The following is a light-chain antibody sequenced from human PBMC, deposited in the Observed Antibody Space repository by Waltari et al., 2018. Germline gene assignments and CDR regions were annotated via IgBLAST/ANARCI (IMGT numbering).Light chain of an antibody. CDR3: QVWDANTDPGV. CDR1: NIERKS. V-gene: IGLV3-21*01. CDR2: YDN. J-gene: IGLJ1*01. Sequence: SYVLTQPPPVSVAPGETDRNTRGGNNIERKSVHWYRQRPGQDPVVVISYDNDRAAGIPERFSGSNSGNTATLTISRVEAGDEADYYCQVWDANTDPGVFGTGTEVTVL.